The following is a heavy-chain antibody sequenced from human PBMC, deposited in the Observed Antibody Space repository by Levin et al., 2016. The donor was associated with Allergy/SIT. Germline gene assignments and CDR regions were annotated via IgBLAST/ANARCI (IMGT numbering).Heavy chain of an antibody. D-gene: IGHD3-22*01. Sequence: WIRQPPGKGLEWVAVISYDGSNKYYADSVKGRFTISRDNSKNTLYLQMNSLSAEDTAVYYCAKVTSVYYDSSGYYFDYWGQGTLVTVSS. V-gene: IGHV3-30*18. J-gene: IGHJ4*02. CDR3: AKVTSVYYDSSGYYFDY. CDR2: ISYDGSNK.